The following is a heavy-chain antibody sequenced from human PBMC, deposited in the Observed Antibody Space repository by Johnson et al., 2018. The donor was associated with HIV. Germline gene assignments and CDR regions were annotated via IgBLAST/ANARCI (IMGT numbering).Heavy chain of an antibody. V-gene: IGHV3-64*01. D-gene: IGHD1-26*01. Sequence: VQLVESGGGLVQPGGSLRLSCAASGFTFSSYAMHWVRQAPGKGLEYVSAISSNGGSTYYANSVKGRFSISRDNSKNTLYLQMGSLRAEDMAVYYCARDQFDSGSYYGASGAFDIWGQGTMVTVSS. J-gene: IGHJ3*02. CDR1: GFTFSSYA. CDR3: ARDQFDSGSYYGASGAFDI. CDR2: ISSNGGST.